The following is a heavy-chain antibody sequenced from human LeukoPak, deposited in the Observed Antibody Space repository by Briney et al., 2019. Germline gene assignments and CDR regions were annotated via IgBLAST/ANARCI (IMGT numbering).Heavy chain of an antibody. CDR3: AKGDYDILTGYYDY. V-gene: IGHV3-30*18. Sequence: PGRSLRLSCAASGFTFSGYGMHWVRQAPGKGLEWVAVISYDGSNKYYADSVKGRFTISRDNSKNTLYLQMNSLRAEDTAVYYCAKGDYDILTGYYDYWGQGTLVTVSS. J-gene: IGHJ4*02. CDR1: GFTFSGYG. D-gene: IGHD3-9*01. CDR2: ISYDGSNK.